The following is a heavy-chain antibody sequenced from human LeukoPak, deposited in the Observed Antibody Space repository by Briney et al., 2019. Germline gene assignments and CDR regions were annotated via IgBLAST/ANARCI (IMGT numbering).Heavy chain of an antibody. J-gene: IGHJ5*02. CDR3: ARHAWGSSWYYWFDP. V-gene: IGHV4-39*01. CDR2: IYDSGST. D-gene: IGHD6-13*01. Sequence: SETLSLTCTVSGGSISSSSHYWGWIRQPPGKGXXXXXXIYDSGSTYYNPSLKSRVTISVDTSKNQFSLKLTSMTAADTAVYYCARHAWGSSWYYWFDPWGQGTLVTVSS. CDR1: GGSISSSSHY.